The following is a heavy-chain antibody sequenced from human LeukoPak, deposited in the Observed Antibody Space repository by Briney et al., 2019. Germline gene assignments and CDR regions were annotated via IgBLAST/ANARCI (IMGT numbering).Heavy chain of an antibody. V-gene: IGHV3-23*01. Sequence: PGGSLRLSCAASGFTFSNYAMTWVRQAPGKGLEWVSGMNGNGGTTHYADSVKGRFTSSRDNSKNTLYLQMNNLRAEDAAVYYCARSGKPYGLDVWGQGTTVTVSS. J-gene: IGHJ6*02. CDR1: GFTFSNYA. CDR2: MNGNGGTT. CDR3: ARSGKPYGLDV. D-gene: IGHD3-10*01.